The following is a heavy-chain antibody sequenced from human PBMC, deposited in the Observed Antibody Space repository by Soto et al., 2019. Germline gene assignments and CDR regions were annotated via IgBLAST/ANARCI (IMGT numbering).Heavy chain of an antibody. Sequence: QVQLVASGGGVVQPGRSLRLSCAASGFTFSSYGMHWVRQAPGKGLEWVAVIWYDGSNKYYADSVKGRFTISRDNSKNTLYLQMNSLRAEDTAVYYCARDSQFYGSGSSIYYFDYWGQGTLVTVSS. CDR3: ARDSQFYGSGSSIYYFDY. V-gene: IGHV3-33*01. D-gene: IGHD3-10*01. CDR1: GFTFSSYG. CDR2: IWYDGSNK. J-gene: IGHJ4*02.